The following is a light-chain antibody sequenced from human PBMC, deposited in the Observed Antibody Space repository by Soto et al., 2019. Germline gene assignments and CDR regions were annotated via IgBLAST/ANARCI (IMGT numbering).Light chain of an antibody. CDR2: LGS. CDR3: MQDLQTPIT. V-gene: IGKV2-28*01. J-gene: IGKJ5*01. Sequence: DIVMTQSPLSLPVTPGEPASISCRSSQSLLHSNVYNYLDWYLQKPGQSPQLLIYLGSNRASGVPDRCIGSGSGGDFSLKISRVGAEDVGVYYCMQDLQTPITFGQGTRLEIK. CDR1: QSLLHSNVYNY.